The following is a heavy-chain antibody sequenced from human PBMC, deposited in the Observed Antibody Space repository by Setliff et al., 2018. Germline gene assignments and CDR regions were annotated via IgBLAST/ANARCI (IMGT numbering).Heavy chain of an antibody. Sequence: GGSLRLSCAASGFAFSNYRMHWVRQAPGKGLEWVAVIWDDGGNKYHADSVKGRFTISRDNSKNTLYLQMNSLRPEDTAVYYCARTCSGSGCYAGLESWGQGTPVTVSS. D-gene: IGHD2-15*01. CDR2: IWDDGGNK. CDR1: GFAFSNYR. J-gene: IGHJ4*02. V-gene: IGHV3-33*08. CDR3: ARTCSGSGCYAGLES.